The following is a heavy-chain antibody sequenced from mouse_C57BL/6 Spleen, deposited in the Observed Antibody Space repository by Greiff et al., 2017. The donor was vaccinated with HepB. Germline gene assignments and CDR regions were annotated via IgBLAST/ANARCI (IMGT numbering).Heavy chain of an antibody. V-gene: IGHV1-64*01. Sequence: VQLQQSGAELVKPGASVKLSCKASGYTFTSYWMHWVKQRPGQGLEWIGMIHPNSGSTNYNEKFKSKATLTVDKSSSTAYMQLSSLTSEDSAVYYCARRETGTAWFAYWGQGTLVTVSA. J-gene: IGHJ3*01. CDR2: IHPNSGST. D-gene: IGHD4-1*01. CDR3: ARRETGTAWFAY. CDR1: GYTFTSYW.